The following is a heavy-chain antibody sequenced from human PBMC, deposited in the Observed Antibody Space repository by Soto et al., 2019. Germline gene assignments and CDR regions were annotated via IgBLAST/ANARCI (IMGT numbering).Heavy chain of an antibody. CDR3: ARARDYYDSSGYYYGYFDY. Sequence: PSETLSLTCTVSGGSISSYYWSWIRQPPGKGLEWIGYIYYSGSTNYNPSLKSRVTISVDTSKNQFSLKLSSVTAADTAVYYCARARDYYDSSGYYYGYFDYWGQGTLVTVSS. D-gene: IGHD3-22*01. J-gene: IGHJ4*02. V-gene: IGHV4-59*01. CDR1: GGSISSYY. CDR2: IYYSGST.